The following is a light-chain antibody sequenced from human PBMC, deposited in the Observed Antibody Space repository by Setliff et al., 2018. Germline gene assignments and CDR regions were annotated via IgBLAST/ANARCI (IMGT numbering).Light chain of an antibody. Sequence: QSALTQPPSASGSPGQSVTISCTGTSRDVGGYNYVSWYQQHPGKAPKLMIYDVSKRPSGVSNRFSGSKSGNTASLTISGLQAEDEADYYCSSYTSSSTVVFGGGTK. CDR3: SSYTSSSTVV. CDR2: DVS. V-gene: IGLV2-14*01. J-gene: IGLJ2*01. CDR1: SRDVGGYNY.